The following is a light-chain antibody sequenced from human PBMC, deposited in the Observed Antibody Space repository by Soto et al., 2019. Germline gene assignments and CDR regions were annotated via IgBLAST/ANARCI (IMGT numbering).Light chain of an antibody. CDR2: LNSDGSH. CDR3: QTWGTGVV. CDR1: SGHSSYA. Sequence: QSVLTQSPSASASLGASVKLTCTLSSGHSSYAIAWHQQQPEKGPRYLMKLNSDGSHSKGDGIPDRFSGSSSGAERSLTLARLQSEDEADYYCQTWGTGVVFGGGTKVTVL. J-gene: IGLJ2*01. V-gene: IGLV4-69*01.